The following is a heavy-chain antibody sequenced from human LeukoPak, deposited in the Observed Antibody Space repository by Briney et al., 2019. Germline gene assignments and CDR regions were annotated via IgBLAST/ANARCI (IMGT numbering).Heavy chain of an antibody. D-gene: IGHD5-12*01. V-gene: IGHV3-11*01. CDR1: GFTFSDYY. CDR2: ISSSGSTI. J-gene: IGHJ5*02. CDR3: ARVVATRASNWFDP. Sequence: PGGSLRLSCAASGFTFSDYYMSWIRQAPGKGLEWVSYISSSGSTIYYADSVKGRFTISRDNAKNSLYLQMNSLRAEDTAVYYCARVVATRASNWFDPWGQGTLVTVSS.